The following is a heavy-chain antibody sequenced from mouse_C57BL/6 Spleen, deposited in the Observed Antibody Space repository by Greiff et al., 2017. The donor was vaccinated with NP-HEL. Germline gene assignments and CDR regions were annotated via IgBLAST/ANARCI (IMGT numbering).Heavy chain of an antibody. CDR3: ARRGYYGSSYDWYFDV. CDR2: ISYDGSN. D-gene: IGHD1-1*01. V-gene: IGHV3-6*01. Sequence: LMESGPGLVKPSQSLSLTCSVTGYSITSGYYWNWIRQFPGNKLEWMGYISYDGSNNYNPSLKNRISITRDTSKNQFFLKLNSVTTEDTATYYCARRGYYGSSYDWYFDVWGTGTTVTVSS. J-gene: IGHJ1*03. CDR1: GYSITSGYY.